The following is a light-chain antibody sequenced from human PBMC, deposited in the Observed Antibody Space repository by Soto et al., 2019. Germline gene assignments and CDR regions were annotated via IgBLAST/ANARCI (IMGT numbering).Light chain of an antibody. J-gene: IGLJ1*01. Sequence: QSALTQPPSASGPPGQAFTISCTGTSGDVGGYDYVSWCQQHPGKAPKLMIYEVTKRPLGVPDRFSGSKSGNTASLTVSGLQAEDEADYYCSSYAGSDNPYVFGTGTKVTVL. CDR3: SSYAGSDNPYV. CDR2: EVT. V-gene: IGLV2-8*01. CDR1: SGDVGGYDY.